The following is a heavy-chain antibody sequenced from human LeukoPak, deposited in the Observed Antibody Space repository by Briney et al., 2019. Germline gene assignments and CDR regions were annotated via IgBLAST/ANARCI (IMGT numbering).Heavy chain of an antibody. Sequence: GGSLRLSCAASGFTFDDYAMHWVRQAPGKGLEWVSGISWNSGSIGYADSVKGRFTISRDNAKNSLYLQMNSLRAEDTALYYCAKDGNYDILTGHFDYWGQGTLVTVSS. D-gene: IGHD3-9*01. CDR1: GFTFDDYA. CDR2: ISWNSGSI. CDR3: AKDGNYDILTGHFDY. J-gene: IGHJ4*02. V-gene: IGHV3-9*01.